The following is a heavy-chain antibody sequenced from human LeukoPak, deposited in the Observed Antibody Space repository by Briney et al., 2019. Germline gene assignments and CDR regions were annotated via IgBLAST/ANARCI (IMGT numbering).Heavy chain of an antibody. D-gene: IGHD3-10*01. CDR1: GFTFSGSA. Sequence: GGSLRLSCAASGFTFSGSAMHWVRQASGKGLEWVGRIRSKANSYATAYAASVKGRFTISRDDSKNTAYLQTNSLRAEDTAVYYCAKGSKGGMIVPGERPKYFQNWGQGALVTVSS. CDR2: IRSKANSYAT. V-gene: IGHV3-73*01. J-gene: IGHJ1*01. CDR3: AKGSKGGMIVPGERPKYFQN.